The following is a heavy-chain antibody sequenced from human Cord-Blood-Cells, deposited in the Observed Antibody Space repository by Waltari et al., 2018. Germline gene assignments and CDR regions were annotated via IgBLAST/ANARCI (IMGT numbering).Heavy chain of an antibody. V-gene: IGHV4-39*01. CDR3: ARRGIAAAGDAFDI. Sequence: QLQLQESGPGLVKPSETLSLTCTVSGGSISSSSYYWGLVRQPPGKGLEWIGSIYYSGTTYYNPALKSRVTISVDTSKNQFSLKLSSVTAADTAVYYCARRGIAAAGDAFDIWGQGTMVTVSS. D-gene: IGHD6-13*01. CDR1: GGSISSSSYY. CDR2: IYYSGTT. J-gene: IGHJ3*02.